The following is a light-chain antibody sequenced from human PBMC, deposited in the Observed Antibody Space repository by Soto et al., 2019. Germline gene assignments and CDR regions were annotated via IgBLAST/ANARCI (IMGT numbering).Light chain of an antibody. J-gene: IGKJ5*01. Sequence: DIQLTQSPSFLSASVGDRVTITCRASQGLNNYVAWYQQKPGKAPNLLIYAVSILQSGVPSRFSGSGSGTEFTLTISSLQHEDFETYSCQHLVAYPITLGQGTRLEIK. V-gene: IGKV1-9*01. CDR3: QHLVAYPIT. CDR1: QGLNNY. CDR2: AVS.